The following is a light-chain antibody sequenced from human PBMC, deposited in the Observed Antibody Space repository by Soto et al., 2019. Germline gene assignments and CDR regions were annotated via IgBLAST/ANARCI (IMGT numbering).Light chain of an antibody. CDR2: AAS. J-gene: IGKJ5*01. CDR1: QGISSY. V-gene: IGKV1-9*01. Sequence: SQLTKSPSSLSASVGDRVTITCRASQGISSYLAWYQQKPGKAPKLLIYAASTLQSGVPSRFSGSGSGTDFTLTISSLQPEDFAVYYCQQYKSWPPITFGQGTRLEI. CDR3: QQYKSWPPIT.